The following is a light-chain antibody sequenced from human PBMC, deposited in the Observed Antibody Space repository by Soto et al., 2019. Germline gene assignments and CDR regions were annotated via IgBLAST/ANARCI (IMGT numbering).Light chain of an antibody. CDR3: LQHYIYPPT. Sequence: DIQMTQSPSSLSASVGDRVTITCRASQGIRNDLGWYQQKPGRAPKRLIYSTSTLESGVPSRFSGSGSGLEFTLTISRLQPEDFANSYCLQHYIYPPTFGGGTNVEIK. CDR2: STS. CDR1: QGIRND. J-gene: IGKJ4*01. V-gene: IGKV1-17*01.